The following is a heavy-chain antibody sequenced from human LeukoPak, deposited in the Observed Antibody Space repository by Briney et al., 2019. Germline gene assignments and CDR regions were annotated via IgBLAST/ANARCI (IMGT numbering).Heavy chain of an antibody. CDR1: GFTFDDYG. CDR2: INWNGGST. J-gene: IGHJ4*02. D-gene: IGHD3-3*01. CDR3: ARVSNRAITISGVVTIWGYFDY. V-gene: IGHV3-20*04. Sequence: RGGSLRLSCAASGFTFDDYGMSWVRQAPGKGLEWDSGINWNGGSTVYADSVKGRFTISRDNAKNSLYLQMNSLRAEDTALYYCARVSNRAITISGVVTIWGYFDYWGQGTLVTVSS.